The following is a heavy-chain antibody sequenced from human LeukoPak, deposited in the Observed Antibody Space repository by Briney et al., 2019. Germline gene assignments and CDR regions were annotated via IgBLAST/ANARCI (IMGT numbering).Heavy chain of an antibody. J-gene: IGHJ3*02. CDR2: IIPIFGTA. D-gene: IGHD2-8*01. V-gene: IGHV1-69*05. Sequence: GASVKVSCKASGGTFGSYAISWVRQAPGQGLEWMGGIIPIFGTANYAQKFQGRVTITTDESTSTVYMELTSLRSEDTAVYYCARDGLYCTNGVCSSDIWGQGTLVTVSS. CDR3: ARDGLYCTNGVCSSDI. CDR1: GGTFGSYA.